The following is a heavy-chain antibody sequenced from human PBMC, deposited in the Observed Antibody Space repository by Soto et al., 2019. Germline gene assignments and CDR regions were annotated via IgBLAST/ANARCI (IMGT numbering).Heavy chain of an antibody. J-gene: IGHJ6*02. D-gene: IGHD6-13*01. CDR2: INPNSGGT. V-gene: IGHV1-2*02. CDR3: ARAGVAAAGSGEYGMDV. CDR1: GYIFPAYY. Sequence: QVHLVQSGAEVKTPGASVKVSCQASGYIFPAYYIHWLRQAPGQGLEWVGWINPNSGGTKYGKKFQGRVTMTRDTSISTAYMDLSTLTSDDTAVYYCARAGVAAAGSGEYGMDVWGQGTTVTVSS.